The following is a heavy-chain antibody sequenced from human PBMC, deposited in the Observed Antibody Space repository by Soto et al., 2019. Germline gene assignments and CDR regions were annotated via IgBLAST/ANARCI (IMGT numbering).Heavy chain of an antibody. CDR2: IAHSGSA. Sequence: QVQLQESGPGLVKPSQTLSLTCTVSAGSIRSGDYDWTGLRQPPGKGLELIGYIAHSGSAYYNPSLKSRATISIDTSNIQFSLKMTSVTAADTAVYYCAGELGTFYFDHWGQGTLVTVSS. CDR3: AGELGTFYFDH. CDR1: AGSIRSGDYD. V-gene: IGHV4-30-4*01. J-gene: IGHJ4*02. D-gene: IGHD7-27*01.